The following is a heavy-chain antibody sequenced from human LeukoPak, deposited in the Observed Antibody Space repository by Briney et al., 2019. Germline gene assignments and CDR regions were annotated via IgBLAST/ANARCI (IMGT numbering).Heavy chain of an antibody. J-gene: IGHJ5*02. D-gene: IGHD5-18*01. CDR2: ISYDGSNK. CDR1: GFTFISYG. V-gene: IGHV3-30*18. CDR3: AKLPTADTAMVT. Sequence: GGPLRFSCAASGFTFISYGMHWVGQAPGKGLEWVAVISYDGSNKYYADSVKGRFTISRDNSKNTLYLQMNSLRAEDTAVYYCAKLPTADTAMVTWGQGTLVTVSS.